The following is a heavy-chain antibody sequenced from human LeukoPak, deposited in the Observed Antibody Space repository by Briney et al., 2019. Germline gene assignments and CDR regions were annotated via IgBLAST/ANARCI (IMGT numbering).Heavy chain of an antibody. CDR3: GPGRYIGYGHAFDT. V-gene: IGHV4-39*07. J-gene: IGHJ3*02. D-gene: IGHD5-12*01. CDR1: GGSISSNSNY. Sequence: PSETLSLTCTVSGGSISSNSNYWGWIRQPPGKGLEWIGSLYYSGSTYYNSSLKSRVTISVDTSKNQFSLKLNSVTAADTAVYYCGPGRYIGYGHAFDTWGQGTMVTVSS. CDR2: LYYSGST.